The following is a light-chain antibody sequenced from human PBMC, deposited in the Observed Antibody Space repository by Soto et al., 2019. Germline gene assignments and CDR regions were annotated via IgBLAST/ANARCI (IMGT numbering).Light chain of an antibody. V-gene: IGKV3-15*01. CDR3: QQYNKWPYT. CDR2: GAS. CDR1: QSVGRN. J-gene: IGKJ2*01. Sequence: DIVMTRSPATLSVSPGETAALSCRAGQSVGRNFAWYQQKPGQAPRLLIYGASTRAPDIPARFRGSGSGTEFTLTISSLQSEDFAIYYCQQYNKWPYTFGQGTKLEIK.